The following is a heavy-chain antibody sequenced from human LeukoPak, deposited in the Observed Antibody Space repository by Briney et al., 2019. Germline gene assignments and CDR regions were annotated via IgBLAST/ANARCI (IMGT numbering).Heavy chain of an antibody. Sequence: GSLRLSCAASGFTFTGYSMNWVRQAPGKGLEWGGNIFYSGSTYYSPSLRSRVTISVDTSKNQFSLKLSSVTAADTAVYYCAPRYCSSTSCYLPMNDYWGQGTLVTVSS. J-gene: IGHJ4*02. V-gene: IGHV4-34*08. CDR1: GFTFTGYS. CDR2: IFYSGST. D-gene: IGHD2-2*01. CDR3: APRYCSSTSCYLPMNDY.